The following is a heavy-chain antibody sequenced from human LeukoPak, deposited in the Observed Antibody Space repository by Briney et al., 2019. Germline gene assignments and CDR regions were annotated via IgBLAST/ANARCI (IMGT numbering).Heavy chain of an antibody. V-gene: IGHV3-30*15. CDR1: GFTFRNYA. Sequence: GRSLRLSCAASGFTFRNYAMHWVRQAPGKGLEWAALISYDGGNKYYADSVKGRFTISRDNSENTLYLQVSSLRSEDTAVYYCARDIAVAGRKDYFDYWGQGTLVTVSS. D-gene: IGHD6-19*01. J-gene: IGHJ4*02. CDR3: ARDIAVAGRKDYFDY. CDR2: ISYDGGNK.